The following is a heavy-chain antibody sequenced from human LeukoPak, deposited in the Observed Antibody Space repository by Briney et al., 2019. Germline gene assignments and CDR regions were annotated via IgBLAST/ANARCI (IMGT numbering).Heavy chain of an antibody. CDR3: AITPLRGSEWLGYYYYMDV. J-gene: IGHJ6*03. Sequence: SETLSLTCTVSGGSISSYYWSWIRQPPGKGLEWIGYIYYSGSTYYNPSLKSRVTISVDTSKNQFSLKLSSVTAADTAVYYCAITPLRGSEWLGYYYYMDVWGQGTLVTVSS. CDR2: IYYSGST. CDR1: GGSISSYY. V-gene: IGHV4-59*06. D-gene: IGHD6-19*01.